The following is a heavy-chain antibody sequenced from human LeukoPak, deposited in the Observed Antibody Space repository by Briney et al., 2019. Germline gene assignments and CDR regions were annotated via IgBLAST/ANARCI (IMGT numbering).Heavy chain of an antibody. CDR3: ARYGFGVVRGDPNYYYYMDV. CDR2: IYTSGST. Sequence: PSETLSLTCAVSGCSISSYYRSWIRQPPGKGLEWIASIYTSGSTTYNPSLKSRVTISAAPSKTQFSLKMSSVTAADTTVYYCARYGFGVVRGDPNYYYYMDVWGKGKTFTVSS. D-gene: IGHD3-3*01. V-gene: IGHV4-4*09. J-gene: IGHJ6*03. CDR1: GCSISSYY.